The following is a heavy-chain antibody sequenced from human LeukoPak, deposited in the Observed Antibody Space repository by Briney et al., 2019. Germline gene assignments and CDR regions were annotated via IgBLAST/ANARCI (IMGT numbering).Heavy chain of an antibody. Sequence: SETLSLTCTVSGGSISSSSYYWGWIRQPPGKGLEWIGSIYYSGSTYYNPSLKSRFTISVDTSKNQFSLKLTSVTAADTAVYYCARGPHWVTGDYDAFDIWGQGTMVTVSS. CDR3: ARGPHWVTGDYDAFDI. J-gene: IGHJ3*02. V-gene: IGHV4-39*07. CDR1: GGSISSSSYY. D-gene: IGHD4-17*01. CDR2: IYYSGST.